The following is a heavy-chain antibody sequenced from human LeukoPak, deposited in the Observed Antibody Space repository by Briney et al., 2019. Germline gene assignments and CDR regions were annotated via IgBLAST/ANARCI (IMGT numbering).Heavy chain of an antibody. CDR2: IRSKANSYAT. V-gene: IGHV3-73*01. CDR3: TSGTYYDFWSGYYWDY. Sequence: GGSLRLSCAASGFTFSGSAMHWVRQASGIRLEWVGRIRSKANSYATAYAASVKGRFTVSRDDSKNTAYLQMNSLKTEDTAVYYCTSGTYYDFWSGYYWDYWGQGTLVTVSS. J-gene: IGHJ4*02. CDR1: GFTFSGSA. D-gene: IGHD3-3*01.